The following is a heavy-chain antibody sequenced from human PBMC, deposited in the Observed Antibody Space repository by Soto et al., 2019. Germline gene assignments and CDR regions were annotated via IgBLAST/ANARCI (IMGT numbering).Heavy chain of an antibody. D-gene: IGHD3-10*01. CDR1: GFTFSSYA. V-gene: IGHV3-30-3*01. J-gene: IGHJ4*02. Sequence: QVQLVESGGGVVQPGRSLRLSCAASGFTFSSYAMHWVRQAPGKGWGWVAVISYDGSKKYYADSVKGRFPISRDNSKNTLYLQMNSLRAEDTAVYYCARGGWFGELYVDYWGQGTLVTVSS. CDR3: ARGGWFGELYVDY. CDR2: ISYDGSKK.